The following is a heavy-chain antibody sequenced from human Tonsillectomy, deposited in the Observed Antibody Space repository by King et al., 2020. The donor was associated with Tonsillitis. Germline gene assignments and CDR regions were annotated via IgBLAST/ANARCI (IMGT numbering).Heavy chain of an antibody. CDR3: AKDKGAYYFDSGRGAFDI. Sequence: VQLVESGGGLVKPGGSLRLSCETSGFTFSNFDMNWVRQGPGKGLEWGSSISSRRNYIYYAYSVKGRFTGSRDNSKNTLYLQMDSLRVEDTAVYYCAKDKGAYYFDSGRGAFDIWGQGTRVTVSS. V-gene: IGHV3-21*01. J-gene: IGHJ3*02. CDR1: GFTFSNFD. D-gene: IGHD3-22*01. CDR2: ISSRRNYI.